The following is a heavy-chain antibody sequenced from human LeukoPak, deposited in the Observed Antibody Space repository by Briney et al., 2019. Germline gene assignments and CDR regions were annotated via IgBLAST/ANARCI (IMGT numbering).Heavy chain of an antibody. CDR1: GFTFDDYA. CDR3: ARVRGSYSRLILDAFDI. D-gene: IGHD1-26*01. V-gene: IGHV3-9*01. Sequence: PGGSLRLSCAASGFTFDDYAMHWVRQAPGKGLEWVSGISWNSGSIGYADSVKGRFTISRDNAKNSLYLQMNSLRAEDTAVYYCARVRGSYSRLILDAFDIWGQGTMVTVSS. J-gene: IGHJ3*02. CDR2: ISWNSGSI.